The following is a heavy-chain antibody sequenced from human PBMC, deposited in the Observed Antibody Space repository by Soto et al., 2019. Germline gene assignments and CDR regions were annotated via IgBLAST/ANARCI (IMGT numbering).Heavy chain of an antibody. Sequence: SVKVSCKASGGTFSSYAISWVRQAPGQGLEWMGGIIPIFGTANYAQKFQGRVTITADKSTSTAYMELSSLRSEDTAVYYCARARGKNYYDSSGYLDYWGQGTLVTISS. V-gene: IGHV1-69*06. CDR3: ARARGKNYYDSSGYLDY. CDR1: GGTFSSYA. J-gene: IGHJ4*02. CDR2: IIPIFGTA. D-gene: IGHD3-22*01.